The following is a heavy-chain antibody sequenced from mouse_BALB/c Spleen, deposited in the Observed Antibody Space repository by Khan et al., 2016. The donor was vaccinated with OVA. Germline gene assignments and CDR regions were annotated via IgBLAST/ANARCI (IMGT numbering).Heavy chain of an antibody. J-gene: IGHJ2*01. V-gene: IGHV1S135*01. CDR1: GYSFTDYN. Sequence: VQLQQSGPELVKPGASVKVSCKASGYSFTDYNMFWVKQSHGKGLEWIGYIDPYNGGTSYNQKFRGKATLTVDKSSSTAFMHLSSLTSEASAVFYCARTDYYGSSYYFDYWGQGTTLTVSS. CDR3: ARTDYYGSSYYFDY. CDR2: IDPYNGGT. D-gene: IGHD1-1*01.